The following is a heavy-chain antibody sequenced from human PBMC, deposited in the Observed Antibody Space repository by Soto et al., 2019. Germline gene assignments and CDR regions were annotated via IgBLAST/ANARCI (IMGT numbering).Heavy chain of an antibody. Sequence: GASVKVSCKASVYTFTSYDINWVRQATGQGFEWMGWMNPNSGNTGYAQKFQGRVTMTRDTSITTAYMELNSLRAGDTAVYYCARASRPYSPMVRGVISYNWFDPWGQGTLVTVSS. D-gene: IGHD3-10*01. CDR1: VYTFTSYD. CDR2: MNPNSGNT. V-gene: IGHV1-8*01. J-gene: IGHJ5*02. CDR3: ARASRPYSPMVRGVISYNWFDP.